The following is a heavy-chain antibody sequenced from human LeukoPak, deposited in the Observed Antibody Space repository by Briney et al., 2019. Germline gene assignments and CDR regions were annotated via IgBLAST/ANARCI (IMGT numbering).Heavy chain of an antibody. D-gene: IGHD6-13*01. V-gene: IGHV1-24*01. CDR2: FDPEDGET. CDR3: ASQRPVEQQLLDFQH. J-gene: IGHJ1*01. CDR1: GYTLTELS. Sequence: GASVKVSCKVSGYTLTELSMHWLRQAPGKGLEWMGGFDPEDGETIYAQKFQGRVTMTEDTSTDTAYMELSSLRSEDTAVYYCASQRPVEQQLLDFQHWGQGTLVTVSS.